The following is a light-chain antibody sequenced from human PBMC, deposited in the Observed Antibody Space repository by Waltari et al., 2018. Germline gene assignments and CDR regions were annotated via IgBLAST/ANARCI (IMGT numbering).Light chain of an antibody. V-gene: IGKV3-20*01. CDR2: DAS. J-gene: IGKJ1*01. CDR1: QSVSRT. CDR3: QKYGTLPAT. Sequence: EIVLTQPPGTLSLSPGERATLSCRASQSVSRTLAWYQQKPGQAPRLLICDASTRATGIPDRFSGSGSGTDFSLTISRLEPEDFAVYYCQKYGTLPATFGQGTKVEIK.